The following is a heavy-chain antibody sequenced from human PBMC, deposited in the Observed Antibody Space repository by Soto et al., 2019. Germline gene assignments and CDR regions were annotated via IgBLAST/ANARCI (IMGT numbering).Heavy chain of an antibody. V-gene: IGHV4-61*01. D-gene: IGHD5-12*01. CDR2: IYYTGNT. J-gene: IGHJ5*02. Sequence: QVQLQESGPGVVKPSDTLSVTCTVSGGSVSSRSHFWSWIRQPPGGGLQWIGYIYYTGNTNYSPSLKSRATLSVDTSRNHFSLRLTSVTAADTAIYYCARYDADSESNKLDPWGQGTLVTVSS. CDR1: GGSVSSRSHF. CDR3: ARYDADSESNKLDP.